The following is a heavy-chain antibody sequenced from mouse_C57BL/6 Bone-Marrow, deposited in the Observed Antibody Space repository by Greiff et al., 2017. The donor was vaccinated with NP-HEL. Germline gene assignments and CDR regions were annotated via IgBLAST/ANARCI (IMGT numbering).Heavy chain of an antibody. CDR3: AIITTVVAPNY. CDR2: IDPSDSYT. V-gene: IGHV1-69*01. CDR1: GYTFTSYW. D-gene: IGHD1-1*01. Sequence: VQLQQPGAELVMPGASVKLSCKASGYTFTSYWMHWVKQRPGQGLEWIGEIDPSDSYTNYNQKFKGKSTLTVDKSSSTAYMQRSSLTSEDSAVYYCAIITTVVAPNYWGQGTTLTVSS. J-gene: IGHJ2*01.